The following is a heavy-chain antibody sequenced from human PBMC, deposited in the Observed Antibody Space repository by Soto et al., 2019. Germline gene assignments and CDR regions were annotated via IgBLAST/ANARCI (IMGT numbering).Heavy chain of an antibody. J-gene: IGHJ4*02. CDR3: ARQIAATGTSGTFDY. D-gene: IGHD6-13*01. CDR2: TYYRSTWGN. V-gene: IGHV6-1*01. CDR1: GDTVSSSSAA. Sequence: QVQLQQSGPGLVKPSQTLSLTCAISGDTVSSSSAAWTWIRQSPSRGLEWLGRTYYRSTWGNDYDISVKSRITINPDTSNNQFSLHLNSVTPEDTAVYYCARQIAATGTSGTFDYWGQGTLVTVSS.